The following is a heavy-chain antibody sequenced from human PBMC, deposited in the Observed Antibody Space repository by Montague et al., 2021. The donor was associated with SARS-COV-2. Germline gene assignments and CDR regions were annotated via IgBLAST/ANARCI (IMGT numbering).Heavy chain of an antibody. J-gene: IGHJ4*02. V-gene: IGHV2-70*01. CDR1: GFSLTTPGVS. CDR3: ARSRLSVFDF. CDR2: XDWTHDQ. Sequence: PALVKPTQTLTLTCSFSGFSLTTPGVSVGWIRQPPGRALEWLALXDWTHDQYYSRSLGTRLTISPGTSKSQVALTLTNVDTVDTATYYCARSRLSVFDFWGQGTLVTVSS. D-gene: IGHD2/OR15-2a*01.